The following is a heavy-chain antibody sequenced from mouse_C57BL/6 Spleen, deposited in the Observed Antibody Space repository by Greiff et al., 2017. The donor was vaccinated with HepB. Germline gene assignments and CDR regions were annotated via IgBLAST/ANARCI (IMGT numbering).Heavy chain of an antibody. J-gene: IGHJ4*01. V-gene: IGHV1-80*01. CDR2: IYPGDGDT. Sequence: VKLQQSGAELVKPGASLKISCKASGYAFSSYWMNWVNQRPGKGLEWIAHIYPGDGDTNYNGKFKGKVTLTADKSSSTAYMKLSSLTSEDSAVYLCARRDAIDYWGQGTSVTVSS. CDR1: GYAFSSYW. CDR3: ARRDAIDY.